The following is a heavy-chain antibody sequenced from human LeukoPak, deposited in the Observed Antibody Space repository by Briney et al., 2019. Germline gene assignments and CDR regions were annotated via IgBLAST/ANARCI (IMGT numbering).Heavy chain of an antibody. Sequence: GGSLRLSCAASGFTFDDYAMLWVRQAPGKGLEWVSGISWNSGSIGYADSVKGRFTISRDNAKNSLYLQMNSLRAEDTALYYCAKDMGSSWIFDYWGQGTLVTVSS. V-gene: IGHV3-9*01. CDR3: AKDMGSSWIFDY. J-gene: IGHJ4*02. CDR1: GFTFDDYA. CDR2: ISWNSGSI. D-gene: IGHD6-13*01.